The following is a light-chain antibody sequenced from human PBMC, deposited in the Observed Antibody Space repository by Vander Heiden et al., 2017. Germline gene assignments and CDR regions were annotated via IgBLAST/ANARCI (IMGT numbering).Light chain of an antibody. CDR2: SNN. J-gene: IGLJ1*01. CDR3: AAWYDSLNGYV. V-gene: IGLV1-44*01. CDR1: SSNIGSNT. Sequence: QSVLTQPPSASGTPGQRVTISCSGSSSNIGSNTVNWYQQLPGTAPKLLIYSNNQRPSGVPDRFSGSKSRTSASLAISGLQSEDEADYYCAAWYDSLNGYVFGTGTKVTVL.